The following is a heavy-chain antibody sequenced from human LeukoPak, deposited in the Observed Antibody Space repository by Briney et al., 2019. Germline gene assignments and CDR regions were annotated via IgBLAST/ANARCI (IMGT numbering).Heavy chain of an antibody. CDR2: IYPGNSDT. J-gene: IGHJ4*02. Sequence: GESLKISCKGSGYSFSNYWIGWVRQMPGKGLEWVGIIYPGNSDTRYSPSFQGQVTISADKSISTAYLQWSSLKASDTAMYYCARPGSSGVADYFDYWGQGSLVTVSS. CDR3: ARPGSSGVADYFDY. V-gene: IGHV5-51*01. CDR1: GYSFSNYW. D-gene: IGHD6-19*01.